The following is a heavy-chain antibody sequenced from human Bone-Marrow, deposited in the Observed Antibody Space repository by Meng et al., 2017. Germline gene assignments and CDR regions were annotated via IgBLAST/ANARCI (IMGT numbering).Heavy chain of an antibody. CDR1: GFIFSNAW. D-gene: IGHD1-26*01. J-gene: IGHJ4*02. CDR3: TTLGASDY. Sequence: EVQLVESGGGLLKAGGSLRLSCAVSGFIFSNAWMSWVRQAPGKGLEWVGCIKRKTDGGTIEYAAPVKGRFTISRDDSKNTLYLQMNSLKTEDTAVYYCTTLGASDYWGQGTLVTVSS. V-gene: IGHV3-15*01. CDR2: IKRKTDGGTI.